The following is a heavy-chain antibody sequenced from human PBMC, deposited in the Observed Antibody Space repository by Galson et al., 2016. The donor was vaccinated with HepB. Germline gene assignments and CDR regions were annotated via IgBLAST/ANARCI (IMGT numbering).Heavy chain of an antibody. V-gene: IGHV4-34*01. CDR1: GGSLSGYY. CDR2: VNYVGRA. J-gene: IGHJ6*02. D-gene: IGHD4-17*01. CDR3: AKTVTTISPHDANDLDV. Sequence: ETLSLTCGVFGGSLSGYYWSWVRQPPGMGLEWIGEVNYVGRANYNPSLRSRVTLSVDVSNNQSSLNLKSLSAADTAVYYCAKTVTTISPHDANDLDVWGQGTTGTVSS.